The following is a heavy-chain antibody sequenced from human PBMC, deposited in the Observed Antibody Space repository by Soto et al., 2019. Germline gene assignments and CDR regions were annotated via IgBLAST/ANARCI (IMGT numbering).Heavy chain of an antibody. CDR3: ARVSGSGSYLEYFDY. CDR1: GGSISSGDYY. Sequence: SETLSLTCTVSGGSISSGDYYRSWIRQHPGKGLEWIGYIYYSGSTYYNPSLKSRVTISVDTSKNQFSLKLSSVTAADTAVYYCARVSGSGSYLEYFDYWGQGTVVTVSS. V-gene: IGHV4-31*03. CDR2: IYYSGST. J-gene: IGHJ4*02. D-gene: IGHD3-10*01.